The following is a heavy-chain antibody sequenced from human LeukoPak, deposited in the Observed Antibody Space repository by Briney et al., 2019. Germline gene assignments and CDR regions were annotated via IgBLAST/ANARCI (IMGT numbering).Heavy chain of an antibody. CDR3: ARHPDEAGYYYDSSGYYYVDWFDP. J-gene: IGHJ5*02. D-gene: IGHD3-22*01. V-gene: IGHV4-39*01. Sequence: SETLSLTCTASGGSISSSSYYWGWIRQPPGKGLEWIGSIYYSGSTYYNPSLKSRVTISVDTSKNQFSLKLSSVTAADTAVYYCARHPDEAGYYYDSSGYYYVDWFDPWGQGTLVTVSS. CDR2: IYYSGST. CDR1: GGSISSSSYY.